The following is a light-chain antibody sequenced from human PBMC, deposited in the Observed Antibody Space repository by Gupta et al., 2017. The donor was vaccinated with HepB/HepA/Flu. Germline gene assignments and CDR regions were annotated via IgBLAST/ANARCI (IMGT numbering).Light chain of an antibody. CDR3: SSYGGSDNLV. J-gene: IGLJ2*01. CDR1: SSDIGGYNF. V-gene: IGLV2-8*01. CDR2: EVN. Sequence: QSALTQPPSASGSPGQSVTISCTGTSSDIGGYNFVSWYQQHPGKAPKLMIYEVNKWPSGVPHRFSGSKSGNTASLTVSWLQPEDEADYYCSSYGGSDNLVFGGGTRLTVL.